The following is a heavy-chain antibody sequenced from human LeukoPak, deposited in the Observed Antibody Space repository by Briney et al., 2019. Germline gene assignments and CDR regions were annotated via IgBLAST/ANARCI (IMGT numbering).Heavy chain of an antibody. V-gene: IGHV4-59*01. Sequence: SETLSLTCTVSGGSISNYYWTWIRQPPGKGLEWIAYMYYSGSTNYNPSLKSRVTISVDTSKNQFSLKLSSVTVADTAVYYCARIKGLHSSPTYYYYMDVWGKGTTVTVSS. CDR1: GGSISNYY. CDR2: MYYSGST. D-gene: IGHD6-13*01. CDR3: ARIKGLHSSPTYYYYMDV. J-gene: IGHJ6*03.